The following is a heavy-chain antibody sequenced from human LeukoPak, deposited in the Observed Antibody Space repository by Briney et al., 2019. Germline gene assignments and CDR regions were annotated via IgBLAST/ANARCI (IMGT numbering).Heavy chain of an antibody. CDR1: GFTFSNYW. CDR2: INGDGSST. CDR3: ARDFMYSSSCTGC. J-gene: IGHJ4*02. Sequence: GGSLRLSCAASGFTFSNYWMHWVRHAPGKGLVWVSRINGDGSSTSYADSVKGRFTISRDNANNTLYLQMNSLRAEDTAMYYCARDFMYSSSCTGCWGQGTLVTVSS. D-gene: IGHD6-13*01. V-gene: IGHV3-74*01.